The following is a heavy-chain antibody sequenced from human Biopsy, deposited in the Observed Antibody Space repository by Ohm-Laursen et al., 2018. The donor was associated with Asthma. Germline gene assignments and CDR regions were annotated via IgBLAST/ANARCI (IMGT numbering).Heavy chain of an antibody. CDR1: GFSFNSYG. D-gene: IGHD3-10*01. J-gene: IGHJ3*01. CDR2: MSFDGRQT. Sequence: RSLRLSCAASGFSFNSYGMHWVRQAPGKGLEWVAVMSFDGRQTYYADSVKGRFTISRDNSKNTLYLQMNSLRAEDTAVYYCARDGFGAYQIDAFNLWGQGTLVTVSS. V-gene: IGHV3-30*03. CDR3: ARDGFGAYQIDAFNL.